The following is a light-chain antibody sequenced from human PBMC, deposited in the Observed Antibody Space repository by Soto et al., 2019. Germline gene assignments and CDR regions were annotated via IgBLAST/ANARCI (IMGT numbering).Light chain of an antibody. Sequence: ATQMTQSPSSLSSSVGDMITITCRASRDIGSYLSWYQQKPGKAPTLLIYAASNLQSGVPSRFRGSRSGTEFTLTVSSLQPEDFATYYCLQDHDDSWTFGQGTKVDIK. V-gene: IGKV1-6*01. CDR3: LQDHDDSWT. CDR1: RDIGSY. CDR2: AAS. J-gene: IGKJ1*01.